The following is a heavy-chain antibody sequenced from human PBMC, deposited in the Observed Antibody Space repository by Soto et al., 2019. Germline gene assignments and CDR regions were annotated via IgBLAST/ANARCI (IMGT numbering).Heavy chain of an antibody. J-gene: IGHJ3*02. CDR3: AGSLNNPDAFDI. Sequence: EVQLLESGGGLVQPGGSLRLSCAASGFTFSSYAMSWVRQAPGKGLGWVSAISGSGGSTYYADSVKGRFTISRDNSKNTLYLQMNSLRAEDTAVYYCAGSLNNPDAFDIWGQGTMVTVSS. CDR1: GFTFSSYA. CDR2: ISGSGGST. V-gene: IGHV3-23*01. D-gene: IGHD2-15*01.